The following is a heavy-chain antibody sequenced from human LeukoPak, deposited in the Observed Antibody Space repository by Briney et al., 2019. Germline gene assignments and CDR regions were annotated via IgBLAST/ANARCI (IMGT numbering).Heavy chain of an antibody. CDR2: IKQDGSEK. V-gene: IGHV3-7*03. J-gene: IGHJ6*02. Sequence: GGSLRLSCAASGFTFSSYWMSWVRQAPGKGLEWVANIKQDGSEKYYVDSVKGRFTISRDNAKNSLYLQMNSLRAEDTAVYYCARDSGPGTTSPHYGMDVWGQGTTVTVSS. CDR1: GFTFSSYW. D-gene: IGHD1-7*01. CDR3: ARDSGPGTTSPHYGMDV.